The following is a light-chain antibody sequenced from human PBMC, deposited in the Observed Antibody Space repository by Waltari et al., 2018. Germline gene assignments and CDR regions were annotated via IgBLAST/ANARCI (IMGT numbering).Light chain of an antibody. CDR1: GRAVGASDS. CDR2: DVT. CDR3: SSQTLDGLVL. Sequence: QSALTQPASVSGSPGQSITISCSGVGRAVGASDSVPWHQHRPGKAPQVIIYDVTNRPSGVSDRFSASKSANTASLTISRLQPEDEADYYCSSQTLDGLVLFGGGTRLTVL. V-gene: IGLV2-14*03. J-gene: IGLJ2*01.